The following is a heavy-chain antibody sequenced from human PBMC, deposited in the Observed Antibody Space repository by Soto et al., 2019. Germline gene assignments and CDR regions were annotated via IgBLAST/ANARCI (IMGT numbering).Heavy chain of an antibody. J-gene: IGHJ4*02. V-gene: IGHV4-34*01. CDR2: INHSGST. D-gene: IGHD3-16*01. CDR3: VSLPYDYVWAPSSGHIDY. Sequence: PSETLSLTCAVYGGSFSGYYWSWIRQPPGKGLEWIGEINHSGSTNYNPSLKSRVTISVDTSKNQFSLKLSSVTAADTAAYYCVSLPYDYVWAPSSGHIDYWGQGTLVTVSS. CDR1: GGSFSGYY.